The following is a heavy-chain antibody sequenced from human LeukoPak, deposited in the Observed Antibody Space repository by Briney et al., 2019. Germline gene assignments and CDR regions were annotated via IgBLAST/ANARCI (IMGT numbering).Heavy chain of an antibody. CDR2: ISYDGSNK. J-gene: IGHJ4*02. D-gene: IGHD3-16*01. CDR3: ARVIRRAYYFDY. Sequence: PGGSLRLSCAASGFTFSSYAMHWVRQAPGKGLEWVAVISYDGSNKYYADSVKGRFTISRDNSKNTLYLQMNSLRAEDTAVYYCARVIRRAYYFDYWGQGTLVTVSS. V-gene: IGHV3-30-3*01. CDR1: GFTFSSYA.